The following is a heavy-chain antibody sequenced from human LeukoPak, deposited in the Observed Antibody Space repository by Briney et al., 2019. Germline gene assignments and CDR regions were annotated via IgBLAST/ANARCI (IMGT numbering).Heavy chain of an antibody. V-gene: IGHV1-69*01. D-gene: IGHD5-18*01. CDR2: IIPIFGTA. CDR3: ARVRIQLWSQIDY. Sequence: GASVKVSCKASGGTFSSYAISWVRQAPGQGLEWMGGIIPIFGTANYAQKFQGRVTITADESTSTAYMELGSLRSEDTAVYYCARVRIQLWSQIDYWGQGTLVTVSS. J-gene: IGHJ4*02. CDR1: GGTFSSYA.